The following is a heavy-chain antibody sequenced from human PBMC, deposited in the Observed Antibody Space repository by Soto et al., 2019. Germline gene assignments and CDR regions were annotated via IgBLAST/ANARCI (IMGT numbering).Heavy chain of an antibody. D-gene: IGHD2-2*01. J-gene: IGHJ6*02. CDR3: ARSQGSSTSLEIYYYYYCGMDV. V-gene: IGHV1-69*13. CDR1: GGTFSSYA. CDR2: IIPISDTT. Sequence: SVKVSCKASGGTFSSYAISWVRQAPGQGLEWMGGIIPISDTTNYAQKFQGRVTITADESTSTAYMELSSLRSEDTAVYYCARSQGSSTSLEIYYYYYCGMDVWGQGTTVTVSS.